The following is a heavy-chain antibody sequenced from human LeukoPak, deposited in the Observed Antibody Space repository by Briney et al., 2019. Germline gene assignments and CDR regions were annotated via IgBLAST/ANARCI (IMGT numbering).Heavy chain of an antibody. D-gene: IGHD3-22*01. Sequence: GGSLRLSCAASGFTFSSYAMHWVRQAPGKGLEWVAVISYDGSNKYYADSVKGRFTISRDNSKNTLYLQMNSLRAEDTAVYYCARSSHYYDSSGYYEDYWGQGTLVTVSS. CDR2: ISYDGSNK. CDR3: ARSSHYYDSSGYYEDY. CDR1: GFTFSSYA. V-gene: IGHV3-30-3*01. J-gene: IGHJ4*02.